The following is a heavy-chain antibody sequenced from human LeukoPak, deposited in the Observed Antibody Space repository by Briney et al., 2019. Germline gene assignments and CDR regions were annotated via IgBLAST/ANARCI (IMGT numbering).Heavy chain of an antibody. CDR1: GGTFSSYA. V-gene: IGHV1-69*01. CDR3: ARDPSYSRHGQKDCSSTSCYPKQDYEGDDY. CDR2: IIPIFGTA. Sequence: ASVKVSCKASGGTFSSYAISWVRQAPGQGLEWMGGIIPIFGTANYAQKFQGRVTITADESTSTAYMELSSLRSEDTAVYYCARDPSYSRHGQKDCSSTSCYPKQDYEGDDYWGQGTLVTGSS. D-gene: IGHD2-2*01. J-gene: IGHJ4*02.